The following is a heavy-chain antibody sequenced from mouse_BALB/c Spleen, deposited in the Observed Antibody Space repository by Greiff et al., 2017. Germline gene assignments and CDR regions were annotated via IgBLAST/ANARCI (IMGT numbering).Heavy chain of an antibody. CDR2: IDPANGNT. D-gene: IGHD1-2*01. J-gene: IGHJ4*01. Sequence: VQLKQSGAELVKPGASVKLSCTASGFNIKDTYMHWVKQRPEQGLEWIGRIDPANGNTKYDPKFQGKATITADTSSNTAYLQLSSLTSEDTAVYYCARVTAFYAMDYWGQGTSVTVSS. CDR1: GFNIKDTY. CDR3: ARVTAFYAMDY. V-gene: IGHV14-3*02.